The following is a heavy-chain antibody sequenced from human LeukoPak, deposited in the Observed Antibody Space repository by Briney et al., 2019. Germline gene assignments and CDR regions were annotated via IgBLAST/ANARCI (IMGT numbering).Heavy chain of an antibody. CDR3: AKVYYYDSSGYLNAFDI. CDR1: GFTFSSYA. D-gene: IGHD3-22*01. J-gene: IGHJ3*02. V-gene: IGHV3-23*01. Sequence: GGSPRLSCAASGFTFSSYAMSWVRQAPGKGLEWVSAISGSGGSTYYADSVKGRFTISRDNSKNTLYLQMNSLRAEDTAVYYCAKVYYYDSSGYLNAFDIWGQGTMVTVSS. CDR2: ISGSGGST.